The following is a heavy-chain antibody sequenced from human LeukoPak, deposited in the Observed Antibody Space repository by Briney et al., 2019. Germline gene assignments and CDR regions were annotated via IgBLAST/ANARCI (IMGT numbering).Heavy chain of an antibody. J-gene: IGHJ5*02. Sequence: PSETLSLTCTVSGGSISSYYWSWIRQPPGKGLEWIGYIYYSGSTNYNPSLKSRVTISVDTSKNQFSLKLSSVTAADTAVYYCARHLSRDIGFDRVRATKGTFDPWGQGTLVTVSS. CDR1: GGSISSYY. V-gene: IGHV4-59*08. CDR3: ARHLSRDIGFDRVRATKGTFDP. D-gene: IGHD2-15*01. CDR2: IYYSGST.